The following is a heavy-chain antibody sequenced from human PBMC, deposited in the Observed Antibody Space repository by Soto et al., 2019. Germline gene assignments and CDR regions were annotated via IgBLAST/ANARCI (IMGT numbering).Heavy chain of an antibody. V-gene: IGHV3-11*01. D-gene: IGHD2-15*01. CDR3: ALDVVVAATPDYYYMDV. Sequence: QVQPVESGGGLVKPGGSLRLSCAASGFTFSDYYMSWIRQAPGKGLEWVSYISSSGSTIYYADSVKGRFTISRDNAKNSLYLQMNSLRAEDTAVYYCALDVVVAATPDYYYMDVWGKGTTVTVSS. J-gene: IGHJ6*03. CDR2: ISSSGSTI. CDR1: GFTFSDYY.